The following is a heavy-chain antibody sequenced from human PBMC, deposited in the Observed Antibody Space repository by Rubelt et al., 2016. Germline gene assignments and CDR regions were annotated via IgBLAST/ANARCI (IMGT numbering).Heavy chain of an antibody. CDR1: GYTFTSYA. CDR2: INAGNGNT. V-gene: IGHV1-3*01. Sequence: QVQLVQSGAEVKKPGASVKVSCKASGYTFTSYAMHWVRQAPGQRLEWMGWINAGNGNTKYSQKFQGRVTITRDTSGSTAYMALSSLRSEETAVYYCATGHLAVAGTDGGYWGQGTLVTVSS. D-gene: IGHD6-19*01. CDR3: ATGHLAVAGTDGGY. J-gene: IGHJ4*02.